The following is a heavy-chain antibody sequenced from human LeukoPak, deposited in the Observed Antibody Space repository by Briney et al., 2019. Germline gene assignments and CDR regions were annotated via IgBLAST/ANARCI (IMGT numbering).Heavy chain of an antibody. V-gene: IGHV1-18*01. Sequence: ASVKVSCKASGYTFTSYGISWVRQAPGQGLEWMGWISAYNGNTNYAQKLQGRVTMTTDTSTSTAYMELRGLRSDDTAVYYCARDRATPDWFDPWGQGTLVTVSS. CDR3: ARDRATPDWFDP. J-gene: IGHJ5*02. CDR2: ISAYNGNT. D-gene: IGHD2-2*02. CDR1: GYTFTSYG.